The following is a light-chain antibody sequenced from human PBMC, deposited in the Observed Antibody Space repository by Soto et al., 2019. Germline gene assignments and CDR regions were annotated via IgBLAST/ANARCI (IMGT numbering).Light chain of an antibody. J-gene: IGLJ2*01. CDR2: GNN. CDR1: TSNIGRNT. V-gene: IGLV1-44*01. Sequence: QSVLTQPPSASGTPGQRVTISCSGSTSNIGRNTVNWYQQLPGTAPKLLIFGNNQRPSGVPDRFSGSKSGTSASLAISGRQSEDETDYYCAAWDDSLNGVVFGGGTKLTVL. CDR3: AAWDDSLNGVV.